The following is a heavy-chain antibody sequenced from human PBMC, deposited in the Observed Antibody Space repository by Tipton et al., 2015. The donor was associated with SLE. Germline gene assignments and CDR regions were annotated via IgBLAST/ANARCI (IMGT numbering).Heavy chain of an antibody. Sequence: SLRLSCAASGFTFSDYYMSWIRQAPGKGLEWVSYISNSGSTIYYADSVKGRFTISRDNAKNSLYLQMNSLRAEDTAVYYCARALGVYYYGSGSYYDAFDIWGQGTMVTVSS. D-gene: IGHD3-10*01. CDR3: ARALGVYYYGSGSYYDAFDI. V-gene: IGHV3-11*01. J-gene: IGHJ3*02. CDR1: GFTFSDYY. CDR2: ISNSGSTI.